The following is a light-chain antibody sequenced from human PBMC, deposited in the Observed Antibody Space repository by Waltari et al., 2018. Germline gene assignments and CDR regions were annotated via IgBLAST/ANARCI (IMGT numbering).Light chain of an antibody. J-gene: IGKJ5*01. CDR2: DAS. CDR1: QSVSSY. CDR3: QQRSSWPSIT. V-gene: IGKV3-11*01. Sequence: EIVLTQFPATLSLSTGERATLPCRASQSVSSYLAWYQQKPGQAPRLLIYDASNRATGIPARFSGSGSGTDFTLTISSLEPEDFAVYYCQQRSSWPSITFGQGTRLEIK.